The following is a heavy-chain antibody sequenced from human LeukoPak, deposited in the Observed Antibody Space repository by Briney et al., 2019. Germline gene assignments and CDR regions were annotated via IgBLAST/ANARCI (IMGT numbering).Heavy chain of an antibody. J-gene: IGHJ6*02. V-gene: IGHV1-18*01. CDR3: ARHYSNYYYYYGMDV. Sequence: GASVKVSCKASGYTFTSYGTSWVRQAPGQGLEWMGWISAYNGNTNYAQKLQGRVTMTTDTSTSTAYMELRSLRSDDTAVYYCARHYSNYYYYYGMDVWGQGTTVTVSS. D-gene: IGHD4-11*01. CDR2: ISAYNGNT. CDR1: GYTFTSYG.